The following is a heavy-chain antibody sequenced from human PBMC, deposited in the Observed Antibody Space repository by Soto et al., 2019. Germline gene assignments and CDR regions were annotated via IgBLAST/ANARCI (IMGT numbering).Heavy chain of an antibody. Sequence: GASVKVSCKASGYTFTSYDINWVRQATGQGLEWMGWMNPNSGNTGYAQKFQGRVTMTRNTSISTAYMELSSLRSEDTAVYYCASLWYRRVPAALTHRYKNNWFDPWGQGTLVTVSS. CDR2: MNPNSGNT. V-gene: IGHV1-8*01. D-gene: IGHD2-2*01. CDR3: ASLWYRRVPAALTHRYKNNWFDP. CDR1: GYTFTSYD. J-gene: IGHJ5*02.